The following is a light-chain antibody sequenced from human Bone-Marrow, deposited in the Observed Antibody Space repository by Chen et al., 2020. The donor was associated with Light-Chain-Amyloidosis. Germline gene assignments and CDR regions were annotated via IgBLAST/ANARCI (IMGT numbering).Light chain of an antibody. Sequence: VRTKSPLSLAVTRGEWASISCTSNQSLMQNNGYNFLDWYLQKPGQSPQLLIYLASDRASGVPDRLSGSGSGKDFTLKITSVEADDVGVYFCMQTLQPLRTFGQGTKLEI. CDR3: MQTLQPLRT. V-gene: IGKV2-28*01. CDR1: QSLMQNNGYNF. CDR2: LAS. J-gene: IGKJ2*01.